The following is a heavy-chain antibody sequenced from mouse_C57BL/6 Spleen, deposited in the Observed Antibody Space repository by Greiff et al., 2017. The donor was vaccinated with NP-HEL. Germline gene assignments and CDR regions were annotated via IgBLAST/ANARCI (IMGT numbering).Heavy chain of an antibody. V-gene: IGHV1-42*01. CDR2: INPSTGGT. Sequence: EVQLQQSGPELVKPGASVKISCKASGYSFTGYYMNWVKQSPEKSLEWIGEINPSTGGTTYNQKFKAKATLTVDKSSSTAYMQLKSLTSEDSAVYYCARRGALPGAMDYWGQGTSVTVSS. D-gene: IGHD2-1*01. CDR1: GYSFTGYY. CDR3: ARRGALPGAMDY. J-gene: IGHJ4*01.